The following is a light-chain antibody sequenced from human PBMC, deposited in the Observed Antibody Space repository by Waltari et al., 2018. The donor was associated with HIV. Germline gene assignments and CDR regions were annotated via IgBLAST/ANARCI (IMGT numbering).Light chain of an antibody. Sequence: ENVLTQSQATLSLSPGERDTHACRASQNVSSYLAWYQQKPGQAPRLLIYGASNRATGIPARFSGSGSGTDFTLTINSLEPEDFAVYYCQQRSNWPPRYSFGQGTKLEIK. CDR3: QQRSNWPPRYS. J-gene: IGKJ2*03. CDR1: QNVSSY. V-gene: IGKV3-11*01. CDR2: GAS.